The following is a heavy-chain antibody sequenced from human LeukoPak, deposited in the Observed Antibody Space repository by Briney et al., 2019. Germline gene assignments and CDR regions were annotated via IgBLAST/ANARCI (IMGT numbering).Heavy chain of an antibody. V-gene: IGHV4-4*07. CDR2: IYTSGST. D-gene: IGHD4-11*01. CDR1: GGSISSYY. Sequence: SETLSLTCTVSGGSISSYYWSWIRQPAGKGLEWIGRIYTSGSTNYNPSLKSRVTMSVDTSKNQFSLRLSSVTAADTAVYYCARVPPATVTSYWYFDLWGRGTLVTVSS. J-gene: IGHJ2*01. CDR3: ARVPPATVTSYWYFDL.